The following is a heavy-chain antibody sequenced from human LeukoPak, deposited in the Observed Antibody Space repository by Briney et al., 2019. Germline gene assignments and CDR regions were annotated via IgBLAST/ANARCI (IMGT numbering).Heavy chain of an antibody. J-gene: IGHJ4*02. CDR2: ISSSSSYI. CDR3: ARGYYYDSSGYSPPLDY. Sequence: GGSLRLSCAASGFTFSSYSMNWVRQAPGTGLEWVSSISSSSSYIYYADSVKGRFTISRDNAKNSLYLQMNSLRAEDTAVYYCARGYYYDSSGYSPPLDYWGQGTLVTVSS. CDR1: GFTFSSYS. V-gene: IGHV3-21*01. D-gene: IGHD3-22*01.